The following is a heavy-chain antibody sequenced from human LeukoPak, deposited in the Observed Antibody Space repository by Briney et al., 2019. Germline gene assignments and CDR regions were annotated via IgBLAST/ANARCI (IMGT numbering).Heavy chain of an antibody. D-gene: IGHD5-24*01. CDR3: AKVTSRDGSKAYFDY. CDR1: GFTFSSYG. V-gene: IGHV3-30*02. J-gene: IGHJ4*02. Sequence: GGSLRLSCAASGFTFSSYGMHWVRQAPGKGLEWVAFIRHDGSNKYYADSVKGRFTISRDNSKNTLYLQMNSLRAEDTAVYYCAKVTSRDGSKAYFDYWGQGTLVTVSS. CDR2: IRHDGSNK.